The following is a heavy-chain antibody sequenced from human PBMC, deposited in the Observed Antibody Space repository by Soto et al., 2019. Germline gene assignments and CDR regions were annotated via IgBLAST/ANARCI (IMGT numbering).Heavy chain of an antibody. CDR1: GGSISDISYC. CDR3: ARHKSGSDWLDP. J-gene: IGHJ5*02. CDR2: MFYSGAT. D-gene: IGHD2-15*01. Sequence: SETLSLTCTVSGGSISDISYCWGWIRQPPGKGLQWIGCMFYSGATYYNPSLKNRVTLSVDTSNNEFSLKLVCVTAPDTAVYYCARHKSGSDWLDPWGQGTLVTVSS. V-gene: IGHV4-39*01.